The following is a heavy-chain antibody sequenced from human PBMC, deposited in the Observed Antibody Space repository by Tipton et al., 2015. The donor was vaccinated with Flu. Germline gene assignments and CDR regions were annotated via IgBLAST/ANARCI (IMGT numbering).Heavy chain of an antibody. CDR3: ARRLNRSAQLGIPYYYGMDV. CDR1: GFTFSSYG. CDR2: IWYDGSNK. V-gene: IGHV3-33*01. D-gene: IGHD6-25*01. Sequence: SLRLSCAASGFTFSSYGMHWVRQAPGKGLEWVAVIWYDGSNKYYADSVKGRFTISRDNSKNTLYLQMNSLRAEDTAVYYCARRLNRSAQLGIPYYYGMDVWGQGTTVTVSS. J-gene: IGHJ6*02.